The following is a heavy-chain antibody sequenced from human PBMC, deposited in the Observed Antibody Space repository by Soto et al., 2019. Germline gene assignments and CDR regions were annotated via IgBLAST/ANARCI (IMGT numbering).Heavy chain of an antibody. J-gene: IGHJ5*02. CDR2: INAGNGNT. Sequence: ASVKVSCKASGYTFTSYSIHWVRQAPGQGLEWMGWINAGNGNTKYSQKFQGRVTITRDTSASTAYMELSSLRSEDTAVYYCARENAYYYDSSGYYGRSWFDPWGQGTLVTVSS. CDR1: GYTFTSYS. D-gene: IGHD3-22*01. V-gene: IGHV1-3*01. CDR3: ARENAYYYDSSGYYGRSWFDP.